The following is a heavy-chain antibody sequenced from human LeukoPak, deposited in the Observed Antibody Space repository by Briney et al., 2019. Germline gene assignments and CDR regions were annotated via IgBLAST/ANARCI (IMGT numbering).Heavy chain of an antibody. V-gene: IGHV4-4*02. Sequence: PSGTLSLTCAVSGGSISSSNWWSWVRQPPGKGLEWIGEIYHSGSTNYNPSLKSRVTISVDKSKNQFSLKLSSVTAADTAVYYCARGEELRYLGDYYYYYGMDVWGKGTTVTVSS. J-gene: IGHJ6*04. D-gene: IGHD3-9*01. CDR2: IYHSGST. CDR3: ARGEELRYLGDYYYYYGMDV. CDR1: GGSISSSNW.